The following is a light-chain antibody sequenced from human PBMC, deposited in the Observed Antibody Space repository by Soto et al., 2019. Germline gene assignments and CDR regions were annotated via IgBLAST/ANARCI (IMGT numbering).Light chain of an antibody. V-gene: IGKV3-20*01. CDR2: GAS. J-gene: IGKJ5*01. Sequence: EIVLTQSPGTLSLSPGERATLSCRASQSVSSSYLAWYQQKPGQAPRLLIYGASSRATGIPDRFSGGVSGTDFTLTISRLEPEDFAVYYCQQCGSSPITFGQGTQLEIK. CDR1: QSVSSSY. CDR3: QQCGSSPIT.